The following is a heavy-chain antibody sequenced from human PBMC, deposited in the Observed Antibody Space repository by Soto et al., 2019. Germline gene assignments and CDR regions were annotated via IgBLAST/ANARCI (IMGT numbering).Heavy chain of an antibody. CDR2: IHPKRGGT. J-gene: IGHJ6*02. V-gene: IGHV1-2*02. CDR3: ARDGSSSGFYYYYGMDV. Sequence: GASVKFSCRASGYPFTGYYMHWVRQAPRQGHEWMGWIHPKRGGTTYSQKFKGTVTMTRDTSISTAYMELSRLRYDDTAVYYCARDGSSSGFYYYYGMDVGGQGTTVTVSS. D-gene: IGHD6-13*01. CDR1: GYPFTGYY.